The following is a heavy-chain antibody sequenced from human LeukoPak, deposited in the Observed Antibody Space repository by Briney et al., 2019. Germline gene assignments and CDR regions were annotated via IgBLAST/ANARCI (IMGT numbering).Heavy chain of an antibody. V-gene: IGHV3-7*01. D-gene: IGHD4-17*01. J-gene: IGHJ5*02. CDR2: INQDGSET. CDR1: GFTFSNHW. Sequence: PGGSLRLSCAASGFTFSNHWMNWVRQAPGKGLEWVADINQDGSETYYVDSVKGRFTISRDNAKNSVYLQMNSLRAEDTGVYYCARKGYGDAWGQGTLVTVSS. CDR3: ARKGYGDA.